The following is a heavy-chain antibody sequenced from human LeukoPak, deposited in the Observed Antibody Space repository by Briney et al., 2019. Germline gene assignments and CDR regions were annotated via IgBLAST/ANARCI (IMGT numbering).Heavy chain of an antibody. J-gene: IGHJ3*02. CDR1: GFTFSNYW. CDR3: ARVLDITGTIFDAFDI. CDR2: IKGDGSST. D-gene: IGHD1-20*01. Sequence: GGSLRLSCATSGFTFSNYWMHWVRHVPGKGLVWVSRIKGDGSSTRNADSVEGRFTISRDNAKNSLYLQMNSLRAEDTAVYYCARVLDITGTIFDAFDIWGQGTMVTVSS. V-gene: IGHV3-74*01.